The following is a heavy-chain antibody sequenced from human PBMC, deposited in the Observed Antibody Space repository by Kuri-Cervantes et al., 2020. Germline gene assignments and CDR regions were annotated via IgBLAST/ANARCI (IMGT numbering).Heavy chain of an antibody. CDR2: ISAYNGNT. Sequence: ASVKVSCKASGYTFTYRYLHWVRQAPGQGLEWMGWISAYNGNTNYAQKLQGRVTMTTDTSTSTAYMELRSLRSDDTAVYYCARVCPAYSSGWYIYYYYGMDVWGQGTTVTVSS. J-gene: IGHJ6*02. CDR3: ARVCPAYSSGWYIYYYYGMDV. V-gene: IGHV1-18*04. CDR1: GYTFTYRY. D-gene: IGHD6-19*01.